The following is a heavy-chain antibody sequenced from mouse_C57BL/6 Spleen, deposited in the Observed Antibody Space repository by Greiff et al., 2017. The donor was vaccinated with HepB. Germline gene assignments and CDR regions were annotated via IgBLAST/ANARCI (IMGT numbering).Heavy chain of an antibody. V-gene: IGHV3-6*01. CDR1: GYSITSGYY. D-gene: IGHD1-1*01. Sequence: EVHLVESGPGLVKPSQSLSLTCSVTGYSITSGYYWNWIRQFPGNKLEWMGYISYDGSNNYNPSLKNRISITRDTSKNQFFLKLNSVTTEDTATYYCAREGYYYGSSFYAMDYWGQGTSVTVSS. CDR2: ISYDGSN. J-gene: IGHJ4*01. CDR3: AREGYYYGSSFYAMDY.